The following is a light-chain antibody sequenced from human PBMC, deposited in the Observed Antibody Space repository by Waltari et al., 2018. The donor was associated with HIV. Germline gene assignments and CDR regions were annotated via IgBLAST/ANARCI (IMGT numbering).Light chain of an antibody. J-gene: IGKJ1*01. V-gene: IGKV1-5*03. CDR3: QQYKSYST. Sequence: DIQMTQSPSTLSASVGDRVTITCRASQSISNWLAWYQQKPGKAPKLLIYKASSLESGVPSRFGGSGSGTEFTLTISSLQADDFTTYYCQQYKSYSTFGQGTKVEIK. CDR2: KAS. CDR1: QSISNW.